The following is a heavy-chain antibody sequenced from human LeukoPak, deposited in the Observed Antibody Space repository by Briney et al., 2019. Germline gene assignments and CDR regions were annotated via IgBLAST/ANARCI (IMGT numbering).Heavy chain of an antibody. J-gene: IGHJ3*02. V-gene: IGHV3-48*01. D-gene: IGHD6-13*01. CDR1: GFTFSSYS. CDR2: ISSSSSTI. CDR3: ARVSGSSSWHQGIRAFDI. Sequence: PGGSLRLSCAASGFTFSSYSMNWVRQAPGKGLEWVSYISSSSSTIYYADSVKGRFTISRDNAKNSLYLQMNSLRAEDTAVYYCARVSGSSSWHQGIRAFDIWGQGTMVTVSS.